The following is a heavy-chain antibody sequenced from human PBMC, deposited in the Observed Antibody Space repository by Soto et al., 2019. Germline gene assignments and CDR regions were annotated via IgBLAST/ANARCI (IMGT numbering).Heavy chain of an antibody. CDR3: AFSTRPYFVLDV. CDR2: INSNSGNT. J-gene: IGHJ6*02. CDR1: GYKVINYD. V-gene: IGHV1-8*01. D-gene: IGHD3-3*01. Sequence: DSVKISCKTAGYKVINYDIKLVLQPTAHGLEWMGWINSNSGNTGYAQKFQGRVTMTRSISINTAYMELSSLTSEDTAVYYSAFSTRPYFVLDVWGQGTTVTGSS.